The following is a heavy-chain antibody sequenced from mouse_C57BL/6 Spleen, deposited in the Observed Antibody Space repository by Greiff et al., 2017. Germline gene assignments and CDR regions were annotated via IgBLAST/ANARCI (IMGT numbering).Heavy chain of an antibody. Sequence: EVKLVESGPELVKPGASVKISCKASGYSFTGYYMNWVKQSPEKSLEWIGEINPSTGGTTYNQKFKAKATLTVDKSSSTAYMQLKSLTSEDSAVYYCARGYYYGNPDYWGQGTTLTVSS. V-gene: IGHV1-42*01. CDR3: ARGYYYGNPDY. J-gene: IGHJ2*01. CDR2: INPSTGGT. CDR1: GYSFTGYY. D-gene: IGHD1-1*01.